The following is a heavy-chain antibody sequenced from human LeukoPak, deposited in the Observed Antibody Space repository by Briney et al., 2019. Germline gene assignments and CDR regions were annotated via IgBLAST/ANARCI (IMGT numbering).Heavy chain of an antibody. CDR2: IYPGDSNT. CDR1: GYSFTNYW. CDR3: ARQYCTSTTCYHRGFDF. Sequence: GESLKISCKGSGYSFTNYWIAWVRQMPGKGLECMGIIYPGDSNTKYSPSFQGLVTISADKSISTAYLQWSSLKASDTSIYYCARQYCTSTTCYHRGFDFWGQGTLVTVSS. D-gene: IGHD2-2*01. V-gene: IGHV5-51*01. J-gene: IGHJ4*02.